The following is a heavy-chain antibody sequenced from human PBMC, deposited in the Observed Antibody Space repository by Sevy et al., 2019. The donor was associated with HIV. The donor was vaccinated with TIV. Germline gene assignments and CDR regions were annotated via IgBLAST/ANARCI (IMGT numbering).Heavy chain of an antibody. CDR3: AKERVSTESFFDY. Sequence: GGSLRLSCAASGFTFSSFAMTWVRQPPGKGLEWVSAISGSGGRTYYVHSVKGRFTISRDNSKNTVSLQMNSLRVEDTAVYYCAKERVSTESFFDYWGQGILVTVSS. J-gene: IGHJ4*02. V-gene: IGHV3-23*01. CDR2: ISGSGGRT. D-gene: IGHD3-9*01. CDR1: GFTFSSFA.